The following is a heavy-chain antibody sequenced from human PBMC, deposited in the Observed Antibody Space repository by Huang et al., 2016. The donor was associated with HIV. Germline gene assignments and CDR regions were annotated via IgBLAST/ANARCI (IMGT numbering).Heavy chain of an antibody. Sequence: QVQLVESGGGVVRSGGSLRLSCAGSGFTFRSHAINWSRQTPGKGCGLVWVISYEGGDEPFADTVKGRFTIPRDNLSDTVSLQLNSLIHEYPAFYFCVRDPAAITETSSHYYYFMDVWGNETTVIVSS. CDR2: ISYEGGDE. CDR1: GFTFRSHA. V-gene: IGHV3-30*01. J-gene: IGHJ6*03. D-gene: IGHD2-15*01. CDR3: VRDPAAITETSSHYYYFMDV.